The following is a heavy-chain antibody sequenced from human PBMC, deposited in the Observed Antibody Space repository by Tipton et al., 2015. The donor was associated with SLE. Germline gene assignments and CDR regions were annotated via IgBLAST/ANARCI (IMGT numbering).Heavy chain of an antibody. CDR1: GGSISSYY. J-gene: IGHJ4*02. D-gene: IGHD6-6*01. V-gene: IGHV4-4*09. CDR3: ARVSDSSSHFFDY. CDR2: IYTSGST. Sequence: TLSLTCTVSGGSISSYYWSWIRQPPGKGLEWIGSIYTSGSTNYNPSLKSRVTISMDTSKNHFSLKLSSVTAADTAVYYCARVSDSSSHFFDYWGQGTLVTVSS.